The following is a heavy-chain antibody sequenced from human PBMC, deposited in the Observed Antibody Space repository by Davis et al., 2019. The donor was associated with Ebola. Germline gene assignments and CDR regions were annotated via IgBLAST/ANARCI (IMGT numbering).Heavy chain of an antibody. V-gene: IGHV3-23*01. CDR2: ISGSGGST. D-gene: IGHD6-13*01. Sequence: GESLKISCAASGFTFSSYAMSWVRQAPGKGLEWVSGISGSGGSTYYADSVKGRFTISRDNSKNTLYLQMNSLRAEDTAVYYCASLAAADYYFDYWGQGTLVTVSS. CDR1: GFTFSSYA. J-gene: IGHJ4*02. CDR3: ASLAAADYYFDY.